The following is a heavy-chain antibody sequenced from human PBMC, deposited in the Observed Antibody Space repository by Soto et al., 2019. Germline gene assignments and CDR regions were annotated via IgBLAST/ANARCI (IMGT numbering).Heavy chain of an antibody. CDR2: ISGDGGSA. V-gene: IGHV3-23*01. Sequence: GSLRLSCAASGFSFSSYAMNWVRQAPGKGLEWVSSISGDGGSAYYADSVKGRFTISRDNSKNTLYLQMNSLRAEDTAVYYCARQSRRADYGDWTNYYYYGMDVWGQGTTVTVSS. D-gene: IGHD4-17*01. CDR3: ARQSRRADYGDWTNYYYYGMDV. CDR1: GFSFSSYA. J-gene: IGHJ6*02.